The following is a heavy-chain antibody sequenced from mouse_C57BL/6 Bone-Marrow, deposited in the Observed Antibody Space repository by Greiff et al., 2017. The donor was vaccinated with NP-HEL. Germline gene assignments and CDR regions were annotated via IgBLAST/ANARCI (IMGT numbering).Heavy chain of an antibody. V-gene: IGHV5-6*01. CDR2: ISSGGSYT. D-gene: IGHD1-1*01. CDR3: ARNYYGSSYGY. J-gene: IGHJ2*01. Sequence: EVMLVESGGDLVKPGGSLKLSCAASGFTFSSYGMSWVRQTPDKRLEWVATISSGGSYTYYPASVKGRFTISRDNAKNTLYLQMSSLKSEDTAMYYCARNYYGSSYGYWGQGTTLTVSS. CDR1: GFTFSSYG.